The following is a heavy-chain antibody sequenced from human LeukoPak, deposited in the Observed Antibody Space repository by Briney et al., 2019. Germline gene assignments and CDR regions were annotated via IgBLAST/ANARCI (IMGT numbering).Heavy chain of an antibody. V-gene: IGHV1-69*05. CDR3: AGGYCSGGSCYSFPEYYYYYYMDV. CDR1: GGTFSSYA. J-gene: IGHJ6*03. D-gene: IGHD2-15*01. Sequence: SVKVSCKASGGTFSSYAISWVRQAPGQGLEWMGGIIPIFGTANYAQKFQGRVTITTDESTSTAYMELSSLRSEDTAVYYCAGGYCSGGSCYSFPEYYYYYYMDVWGKGTTVTVPS. CDR2: IIPIFGTA.